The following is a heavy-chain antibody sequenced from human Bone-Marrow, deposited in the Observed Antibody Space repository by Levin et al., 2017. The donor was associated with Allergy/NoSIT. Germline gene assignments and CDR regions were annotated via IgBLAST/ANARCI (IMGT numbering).Heavy chain of an antibody. CDR3: AAAVGPLVWSELDP. Sequence: GSLRLSCTVSGGSITRTTYYWGWIRQPPGKGLEWIGSIDYSGDTHFNPSLKSRVTISIDTSKNQFSLRMTSVTAADTAVYYCAAAVGPLVWSELDPWGQGTLVTVSS. V-gene: IGHV4-39*01. J-gene: IGHJ5*02. CDR2: IDYSGDT. CDR1: GGSITRTTYY. D-gene: IGHD3-10*01.